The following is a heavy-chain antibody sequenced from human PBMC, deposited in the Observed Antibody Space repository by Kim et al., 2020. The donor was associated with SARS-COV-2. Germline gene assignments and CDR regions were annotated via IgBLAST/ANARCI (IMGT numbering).Heavy chain of an antibody. D-gene: IGHD3-10*01. Sequence: KGRFTISRDNAKNSLYLQMNSLRAEDTAVYYCARAPTYYYGSGSYYNIDYWGQGTLVTVSS. J-gene: IGHJ4*02. CDR3: ARAPTYYYGSGSYYNIDY. V-gene: IGHV3-11*06.